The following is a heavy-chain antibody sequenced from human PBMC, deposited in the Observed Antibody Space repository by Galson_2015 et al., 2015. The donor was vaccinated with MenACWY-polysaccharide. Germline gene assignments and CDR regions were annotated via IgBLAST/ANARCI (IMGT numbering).Heavy chain of an antibody. D-gene: IGHD5-24*01. CDR2: INPNSGGT. J-gene: IGHJ4*02. CDR3: ARGAALRRGDGYNYGFDY. Sequence: SVKVSCKASGYSLTDYYIHWVRQAPGQGLEWMGWINPNSGGTNYAQKFQGRVTMTRDTSISTAYMELSRLRSDDTAVYYCARGAALRRGDGYNYGFDYWGQGTLVTVSS. CDR1: GYSLTDYY. V-gene: IGHV1-2*02.